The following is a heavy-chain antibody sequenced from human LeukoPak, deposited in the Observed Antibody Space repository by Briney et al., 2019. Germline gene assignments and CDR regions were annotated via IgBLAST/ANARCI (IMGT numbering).Heavy chain of an antibody. CDR3: ARRLGYSFDY. V-gene: IGHV3-23*01. D-gene: IGHD3-22*01. Sequence: GGSLRLSCAASRFTFSSYAMSWVRQAPGKGLEWVAGISGSGGSTYYADSVKGRFTISRDNSKNTLYLQMNSLRAEDTAVYYCARRLGYSFDYWGQGTLVTVSS. CDR1: RFTFSSYA. CDR2: ISGSGGST. J-gene: IGHJ4*02.